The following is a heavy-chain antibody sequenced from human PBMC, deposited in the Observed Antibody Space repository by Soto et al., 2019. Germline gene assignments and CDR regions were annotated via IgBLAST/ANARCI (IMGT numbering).Heavy chain of an antibody. Sequence: EVQLLESGGGLVQPGGSLRLSCAASGFTFSSYAMSWVRQAPGKGLEWVSAISGSGGSTYYADSVQGRFTISSDNSKNALYLQMNSLRAEDTAVYYCAKGSSGWCERFDYWGQGTLVTVSS. J-gene: IGHJ4*02. V-gene: IGHV3-23*01. CDR3: AKGSSGWCERFDY. CDR1: GFTFSSYA. CDR2: ISGSGGST. D-gene: IGHD6-19*01.